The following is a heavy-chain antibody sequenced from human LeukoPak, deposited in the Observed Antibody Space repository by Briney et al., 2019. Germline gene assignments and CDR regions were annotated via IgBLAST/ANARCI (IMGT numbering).Heavy chain of an antibody. V-gene: IGHV1-46*01. Sequence: ASVKVSCKASGYTFTSYYMHWVRQAPGQGLEWMGIINPSGGSTSYAQKFQGRVTMTRDMSTSTVYMEQSSLRSEDTAVYYCARSFGNYYDSSGYHSRTKYFDYWGQGTLVTVSS. J-gene: IGHJ4*02. CDR2: INPSGGST. CDR3: ARSFGNYYDSSGYHSRTKYFDY. CDR1: GYTFTSYY. D-gene: IGHD3-22*01.